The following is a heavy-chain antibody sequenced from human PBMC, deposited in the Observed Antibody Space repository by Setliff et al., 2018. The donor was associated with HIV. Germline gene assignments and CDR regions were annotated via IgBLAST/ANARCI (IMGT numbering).Heavy chain of an antibody. CDR1: GFTFSIYS. D-gene: IGHD3-22*01. Sequence: LRLSCAASGFTFSIYSMNWVRQAPGKGLEWVSYISSSSSTIYYADSVRGRFTISRDNAKNFLYLQMNSLRAEDTAIYYCGRDSGRGSGSLYDYWGQGTLVTVSS. CDR3: GRDSGRGSGSLYDY. J-gene: IGHJ4*02. V-gene: IGHV3-48*01. CDR2: ISSSSSTI.